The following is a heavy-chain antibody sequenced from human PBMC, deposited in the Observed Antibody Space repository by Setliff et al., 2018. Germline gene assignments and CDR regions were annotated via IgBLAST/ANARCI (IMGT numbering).Heavy chain of an antibody. CDR1: GYTFTNYG. J-gene: IGHJ6*03. D-gene: IGHD5-18*01. CDR3: AREGVDTRSSTDYRYYKDV. Sequence: ASVKVSCKASGYTFTNYGITWVRQAPGQGLEWMGWISPYKSDTNYAQKFHGRVTIITDESTSTAYMELSSLTSDDTAVYYCAREGVDTRSSTDYRYYKDVWGKGTTVTVSS. V-gene: IGHV1-18*01. CDR2: ISPYKSDT.